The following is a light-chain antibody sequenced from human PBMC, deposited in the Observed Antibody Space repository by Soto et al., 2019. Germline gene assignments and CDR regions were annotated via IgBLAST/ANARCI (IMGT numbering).Light chain of an antibody. CDR3: TSYTSSSTLDV. J-gene: IGLJ1*01. Sequence: QSVLTQPPSVSGAPGQRVTISCTGSSSNIGADYDVHWYQQLPGAAPKLLIRANTHRPSGVPDRFSASKSGTSASLAITGLQADDEADYYCTSYTSSSTLDVFGTGTKLTVL. CDR2: ANT. V-gene: IGLV1-40*01. CDR1: SSNIGADYD.